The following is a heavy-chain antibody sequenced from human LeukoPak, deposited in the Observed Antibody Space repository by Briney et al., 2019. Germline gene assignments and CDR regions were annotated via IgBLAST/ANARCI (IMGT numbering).Heavy chain of an antibody. CDR1: GYTFTSHD. CDR3: AREGFDY. Sequence: ASVKVSRKASGYTFTSHDINWVRQATGQGLEWMGYMNPNSGNTGSAQKFQGRVTMTRNTSISTAYMELSSLRSEDTAVYYCAREGFDYWGQGTLVTVSS. CDR2: MNPNSGNT. V-gene: IGHV1-8*01. J-gene: IGHJ4*02.